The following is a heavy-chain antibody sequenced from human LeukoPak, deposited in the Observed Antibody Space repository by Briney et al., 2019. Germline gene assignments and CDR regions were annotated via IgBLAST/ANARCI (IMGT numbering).Heavy chain of an antibody. V-gene: IGHV4-30-4*01. Sequence: SSETLSLTCTVSGGSISSGDYYWSWIRQPPGKGLEWIGYIYYSGSTYYNPSLKSRVTISVDTSKNQFSLKLSSVTAADTAVYYCARVYPYDYVWGSYRHLGDAFDIWGQGTMVTVSS. D-gene: IGHD3-16*02. CDR2: IYYSGST. J-gene: IGHJ3*02. CDR3: ARVYPYDYVWGSYRHLGDAFDI. CDR1: GGSISSGDYY.